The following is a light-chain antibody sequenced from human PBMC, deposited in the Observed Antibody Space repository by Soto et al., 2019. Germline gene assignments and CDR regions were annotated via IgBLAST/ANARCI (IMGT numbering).Light chain of an antibody. CDR2: DGS. V-gene: IGKV3-11*01. Sequence: EIVLTQSPATLSLSPGERATLSCTASQSVSTYVAWYQQKPGQAPRLLIYDGSKRATGIPARFSGSGSGTDFTLSISSLEPEDFAVYYCQQSDKWPPYTFGQGTKLEI. CDR3: QQSDKWPPYT. CDR1: QSVSTY. J-gene: IGKJ2*01.